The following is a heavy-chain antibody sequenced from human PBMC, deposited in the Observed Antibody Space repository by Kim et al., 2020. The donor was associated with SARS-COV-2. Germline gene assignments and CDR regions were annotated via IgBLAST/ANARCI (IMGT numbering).Heavy chain of an antibody. CDR1: GFTFSSYG. Sequence: GGSLRLSCAASGFTFSSYGMHWVRQAPGKGLEWVAVIWYDGSNKYYADSVKGRFTISRDNSKNTLYLQMNSLRAEDTAMYYCARDWGVGDSSSLWGQGTLVTVSS. CDR3: ARDWGVGDSSSL. D-gene: IGHD6-6*01. CDR2: IWYDGSNK. J-gene: IGHJ4*02. V-gene: IGHV3-33*01.